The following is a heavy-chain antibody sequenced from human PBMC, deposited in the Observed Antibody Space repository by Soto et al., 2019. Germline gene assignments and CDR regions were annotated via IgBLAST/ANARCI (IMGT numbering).Heavy chain of an antibody. CDR2: ISAYNGNT. CDR3: ARDIVVVVAATGGFDY. Sequence: ASVKVSCKASGYTFTSYGISWVRQAPGQGLEWMGWISAYNGNTNYAQKLQGRVTMTTDTSTSTAYMELRSLRSDDTAAYYCARDIVVVVAATGGFDYWGQGTLVTVSS. V-gene: IGHV1-18*01. CDR1: GYTFTSYG. D-gene: IGHD2-15*01. J-gene: IGHJ4*02.